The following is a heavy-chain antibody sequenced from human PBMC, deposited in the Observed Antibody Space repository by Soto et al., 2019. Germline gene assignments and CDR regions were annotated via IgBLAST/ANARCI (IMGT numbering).Heavy chain of an antibody. Sequence: EVQLLESGGGLVQPGGSLRLSCAASGFTFSSYAMSWVRQAPGKGLEWVSLSSGSGGTTLYADSVKGRFTLSIDNYKNTLYLQMNSLRDEDASVYYCARELLSCSGGSCYSGSVYWCQGILVTVSS. J-gene: IGHJ4*02. CDR2: SSGSGGTT. CDR1: GFTFSSYA. CDR3: ARELLSCSGGSCYSGSVY. V-gene: IGHV3-23*01. D-gene: IGHD2-15*01.